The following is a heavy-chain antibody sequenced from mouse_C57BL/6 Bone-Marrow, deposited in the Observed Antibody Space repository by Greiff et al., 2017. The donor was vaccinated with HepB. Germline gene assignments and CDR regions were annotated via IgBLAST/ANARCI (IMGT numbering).Heavy chain of an antibody. CDR3: ARPIYCDSHYAMDY. Sequence: VQLQQSGAELARPGASVKLSCKASGYTFTSYGISWVKQRTGQGLEWIGEIYPRSGNTYYNEKFKGKATLTADKSSSTAYMELRSLTSEDSAVYFCARPIYCDSHYAMDYWGQGTSVTVSS. J-gene: IGHJ4*01. D-gene: IGHD2-4*01. CDR1: GYTFTSYG. V-gene: IGHV1-81*01. CDR2: IYPRSGNT.